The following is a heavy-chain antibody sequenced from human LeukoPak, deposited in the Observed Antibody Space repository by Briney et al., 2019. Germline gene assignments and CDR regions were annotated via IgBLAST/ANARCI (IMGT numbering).Heavy chain of an antibody. J-gene: IGHJ4*02. D-gene: IGHD2-15*01. V-gene: IGHV4-59*01. Sequence: PSETLSLTCTVSGGSISSYYWSWIRQPPGKGLEWIGYIYYSGSTNYNPSLKSRVTISVDTSKNQFSLKLSSVTAADTAVYYCARERGGYCSGGSCYRGYFDYWGQGTLVTASS. CDR3: ARERGGYCSGGSCYRGYFDY. CDR2: IYYSGST. CDR1: GGSISSYY.